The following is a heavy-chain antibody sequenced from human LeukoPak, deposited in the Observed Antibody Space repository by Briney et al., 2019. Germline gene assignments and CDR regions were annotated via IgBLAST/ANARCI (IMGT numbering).Heavy chain of an antibody. Sequence: ASVKVSCKASGYTFTSYGISWVRQAPGQGLEWMGWISAYNGNTNYAQKLQGRVTMTTDTSTSTAYMELRSLRSDDTAVYCCARDRAYQLLYRRVVGYYYGMDVWGQGTTVTVSS. CDR3: ARDRAYQLLYRRVVGYYYGMDV. J-gene: IGHJ6*02. CDR1: GYTFTSYG. CDR2: ISAYNGNT. D-gene: IGHD2-2*02. V-gene: IGHV1-18*01.